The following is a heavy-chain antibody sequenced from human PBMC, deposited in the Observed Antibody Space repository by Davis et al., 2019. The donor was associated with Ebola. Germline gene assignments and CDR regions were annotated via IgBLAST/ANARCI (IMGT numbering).Heavy chain of an antibody. CDR2: MNPNSGNT. V-gene: IGHV1-8*01. J-gene: IGHJ5*02. CDR1: GYTFTSYD. D-gene: IGHD2-8*01. CDR3: ARGQFIVLMVYVEGSGFDP. Sequence: ASVKVSCKASGYTFTSYDINWVRQATGQGLEWMGWMNPNSGNTGYAQKFQGRVTMTRNTSISTAYMELSSLRSEDTAVYYCARGQFIVLMVYVEGSGFDPWGQGTLVTVSS.